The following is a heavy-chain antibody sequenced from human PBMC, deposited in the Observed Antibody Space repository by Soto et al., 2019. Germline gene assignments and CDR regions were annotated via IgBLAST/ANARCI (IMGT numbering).Heavy chain of an antibody. CDR3: ARGDREDIAVVIGARTGEYGVDV. J-gene: IGHJ6*02. CDR2: ISYDGSNK. Sequence: QVQLVESGGGVVQPGRSLRLSCAASGFTFRIYAMHWVRQAPGKGLECVAVISYDGSNKFYRDSVKGLFTISRDNSKNTMFLQINSLRDEDRAVYYCARGDREDIAVVIGARTGEYGVDVWGQGTTVTVSS. D-gene: IGHD2-15*01. V-gene: IGHV3-30-3*01. CDR1: GFTFRIYA.